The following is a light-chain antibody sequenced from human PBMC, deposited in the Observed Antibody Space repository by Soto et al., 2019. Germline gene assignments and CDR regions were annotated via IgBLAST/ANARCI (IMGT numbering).Light chain of an antibody. CDR1: SSDVGGYNY. V-gene: IGLV2-14*01. CDR2: EVS. Sequence: QSVLTQPAFVSGSPGQSITISCTGTSSDVGGYNYVSWYQHPPGKAPKLMISEVSNRPSGVSNRFSGSKSGNTASLTISGLQAEDEADYYCQSYDSSLSGPVVFGGGTKLTVL. J-gene: IGLJ2*01. CDR3: QSYDSSLSGPVV.